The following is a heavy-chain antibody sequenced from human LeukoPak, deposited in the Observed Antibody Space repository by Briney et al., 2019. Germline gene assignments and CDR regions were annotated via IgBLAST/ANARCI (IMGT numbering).Heavy chain of an antibody. Sequence: GASVKVSCKASGYTFTGYYMHWVRQAPGQGLEWMGWINPNHGDTNYAQKFQGRVTMTRDTSISTAYMELSRLRSDDTAVYYCARAGAYYYDSRLDYWGQGTLVTVSS. J-gene: IGHJ4*02. CDR2: INPNHGDT. CDR3: ARAGAYYYDSRLDY. D-gene: IGHD3-22*01. V-gene: IGHV1-2*02. CDR1: GYTFTGYY.